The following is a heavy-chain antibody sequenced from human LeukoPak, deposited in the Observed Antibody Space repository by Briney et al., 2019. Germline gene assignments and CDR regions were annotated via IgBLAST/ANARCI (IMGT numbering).Heavy chain of an antibody. CDR1: GFTFTSSA. V-gene: IGHV1-58*02. CDR3: ARDPHIAAAEGDY. D-gene: IGHD6-13*01. J-gene: IGHJ4*02. CDR2: IVVGSGNT. Sequence: SVKVSCKASGFTFTSSAMQWVRQARGQRLEWIGWIVVGSGNTNYAQKFQERVTITRDMSTSTAYMELSSLRSEDTAVYYCARDPHIAAAEGDYWGQGTLVTVSS.